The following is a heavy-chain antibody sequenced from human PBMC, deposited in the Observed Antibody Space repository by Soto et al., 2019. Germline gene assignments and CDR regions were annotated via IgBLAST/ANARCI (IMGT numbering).Heavy chain of an antibody. CDR1: GYTFTGYY. Sequence: QVQLVQSGAEVKKPGASVKVSCKASGYTFTGYYMHWVRQAPGQGLEWMGWINPNSGGTNYAQKFQGWVTMTRDTSISTAYMERSRLRSDDTAVYYCARSVAGTPYDAFDIWGQGTMVTVSS. CDR2: INPNSGGT. CDR3: ARSVAGTPYDAFDI. D-gene: IGHD6-19*01. J-gene: IGHJ3*02. V-gene: IGHV1-2*04.